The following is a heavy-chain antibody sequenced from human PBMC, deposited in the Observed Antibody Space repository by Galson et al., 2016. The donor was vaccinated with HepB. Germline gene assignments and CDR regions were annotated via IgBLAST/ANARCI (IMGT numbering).Heavy chain of an antibody. CDR1: GFTSSGSA. Sequence: SVKVSCKASGFTSSGSALHWVRQAPGQRLEWIGWIVVGSGSTNYAQRFHERVTITRDMSTSTTHVEVSSLRSEDTAVYYCAVEVLIGHAHFDYWGLGTLVTVSS. CDR2: IVVGSGST. V-gene: IGHV1-58*01. J-gene: IGHJ4*02. D-gene: IGHD3-9*01. CDR3: AVEVLIGHAHFDY.